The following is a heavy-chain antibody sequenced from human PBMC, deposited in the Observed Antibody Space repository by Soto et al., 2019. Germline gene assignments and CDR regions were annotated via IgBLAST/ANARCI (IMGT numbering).Heavy chain of an antibody. CDR2: ISAYNGNT. V-gene: IGHV1-18*01. CDR3: ARDRGRYCSGGSCPTGGY. CDR1: CYTFTSYG. Sequence: SVKVSFKASCYTFTSYGISWVRQAPGQGLGWMGWISAYNGNTNYAQKLQGRVTMTTDTSTSTAYMELRSLRSDDTAVYYCARDRGRYCSGGSCPTGGYWGQGTLVTVSS. D-gene: IGHD2-15*01. J-gene: IGHJ4*02.